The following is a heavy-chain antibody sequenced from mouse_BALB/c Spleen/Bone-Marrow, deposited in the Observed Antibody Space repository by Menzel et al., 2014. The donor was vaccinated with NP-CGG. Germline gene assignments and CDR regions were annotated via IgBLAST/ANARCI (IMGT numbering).Heavy chain of an antibody. D-gene: IGHD2-1*01. V-gene: IGHV5-6-5*01. CDR2: INTGSPT. J-gene: IGHJ3*02. Sequence: EESGGRLVTPGTPLTLTCTVSGFSLSSYAMIWVRQAPGKGLEWIGYINTGSPTWYAPWAKGRFTISKTSTTVDLKITSPTTEDTATYFCARSGAGDAGDANLWGQGTLVTVS. CDR3: ARSGAGDAGDANL. CDR1: GFSLSSYA.